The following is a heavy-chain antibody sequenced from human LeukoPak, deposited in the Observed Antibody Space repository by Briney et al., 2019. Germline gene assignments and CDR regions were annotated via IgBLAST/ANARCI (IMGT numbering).Heavy chain of an antibody. CDR1: GYTFTSCY. J-gene: IGHJ4*02. Sequence: ASVKGSCKASGYTFTSCYMHWVRQAPGQGLEWMGIINPSGGSTSYAQKFQGRVTMTRDTSTSTVYMELSSLRSEDTAVYYCARDFDSSDPVYYFDYWGQGTLVTVSS. D-gene: IGHD3-22*01. CDR3: ARDFDSSDPVYYFDY. V-gene: IGHV1-46*01. CDR2: INPSGGST.